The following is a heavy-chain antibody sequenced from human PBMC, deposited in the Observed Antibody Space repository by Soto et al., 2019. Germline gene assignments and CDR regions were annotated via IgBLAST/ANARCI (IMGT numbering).Heavy chain of an antibody. J-gene: IGHJ4*02. D-gene: IGHD3-10*01. CDR2: SSYNGGP. CDR3: ARHRIEVVWRGFGF. CDR1: TDSSSFTNSY. Sequence: QLQLQESGPGLVKPSETLSLTCTVSTDSSSFTNSYWGWIRQPPWKGLQWIGSSSYNGGPFYNPSLKGRAVISSDTSKKQSSLQVTPVTAAETAVYFCARHRIEVVWRGFGFWGQRSPVTVSS. V-gene: IGHV4-39*01.